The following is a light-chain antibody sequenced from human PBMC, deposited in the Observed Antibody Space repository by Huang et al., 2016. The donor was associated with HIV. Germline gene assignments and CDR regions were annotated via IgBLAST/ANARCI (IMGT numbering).Light chain of an antibody. V-gene: IGKV1-5*03. Sequence: DIQMTQSPSTLSASVGDRVTITCRASQSISSWLAWYQQKPGKDPQVLIYKASSLESGVPSRFSGSGSGTEFTLTISSLQPDDFATYYCQQYNRYSYTFGQGTNLEIK. CDR3: QQYNRYSYT. CDR2: KAS. J-gene: IGKJ2*01. CDR1: QSISSW.